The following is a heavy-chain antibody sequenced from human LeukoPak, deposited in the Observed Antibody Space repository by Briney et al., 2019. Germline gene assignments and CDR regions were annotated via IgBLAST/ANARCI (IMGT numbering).Heavy chain of an antibody. V-gene: IGHV1-2*02. CDR2: FDPKSGGT. CDR3: ARELGVNAFDV. D-gene: IGHD7-27*01. CDR1: GYTFTGYY. J-gene: IGHJ3*01. Sequence: ASVKVSCKASGYTFTGYYMYWVRQAPGQGLEWMGWFDPKSGGTNLAQNFQGRLTMTRDTSTSTAYMELSRLTFDDTAVYYCARELGVNAFDVWGQGTMVTVSS.